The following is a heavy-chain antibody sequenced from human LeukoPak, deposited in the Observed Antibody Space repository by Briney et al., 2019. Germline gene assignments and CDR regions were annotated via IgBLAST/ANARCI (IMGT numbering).Heavy chain of an antibody. CDR1: GGSFSGYY. Sequence: SETLSLTCAVYGGSFSGYYWSWIRQPPGKGLEWIGEINHSGSTNYNPSLKSRVSISVDSSKSQFSLKVSSVTAADTAVYYCARGSDTAAGLYWGQGTLVTVSS. D-gene: IGHD6-13*01. CDR2: INHSGST. CDR3: ARGSDTAAGLY. V-gene: IGHV4-34*01. J-gene: IGHJ4*02.